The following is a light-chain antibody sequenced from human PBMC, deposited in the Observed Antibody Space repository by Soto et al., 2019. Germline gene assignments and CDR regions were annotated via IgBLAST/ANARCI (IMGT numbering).Light chain of an antibody. CDR3: QHYYGTSPIS. J-gene: IGKJ5*01. V-gene: IGKV3-20*01. CDR1: QSVSSR. CDR2: GAS. Sequence: EIVLTQSPAILSVSPGERATLSCRASQSVSSRLAWYQHRSGQAPRLLISGASRRATGIPDRFSGSGSGTDFTLTISRLEPEDFALYYCQHYYGTSPISFGQGTLLEI.